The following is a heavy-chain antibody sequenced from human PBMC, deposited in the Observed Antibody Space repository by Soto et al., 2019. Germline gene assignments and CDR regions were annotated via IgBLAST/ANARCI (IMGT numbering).Heavy chain of an antibody. CDR1: GYTFTTYS. Sequence: ASVKVSCKASGYTFTTYSISWVRRAPGQGLEWMGWISAYNGDTKSAQKFQGRVTMTTDASTNTAYMELRSLRSDDTAVYYCARDQTHYDSKDYWGQRTLVTVSS. CDR3: ARDQTHYDSKDY. CDR2: ISAYNGDT. D-gene: IGHD3-22*01. V-gene: IGHV1-18*01. J-gene: IGHJ4*02.